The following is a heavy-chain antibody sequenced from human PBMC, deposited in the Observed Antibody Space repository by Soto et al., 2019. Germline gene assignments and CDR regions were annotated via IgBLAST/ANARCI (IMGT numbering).Heavy chain of an antibody. Sequence: LRLSCGASDFALNSLALTWVRQAAAKGLAWVSSFPYGLSDPSYEDSVKGRFIISRDNSRKNLYLQMKSHWADDTAIYYCSFGGGLLSSGWFTYYFDFWGQGALDIVTA. V-gene: IGHV3-23*03. D-gene: IGHD6-19*01. J-gene: IGHJ4*02. CDR3: SFGGGLLSSGWFTYYFDF. CDR2: FPYGLSDP. CDR1: DFALNSLA.